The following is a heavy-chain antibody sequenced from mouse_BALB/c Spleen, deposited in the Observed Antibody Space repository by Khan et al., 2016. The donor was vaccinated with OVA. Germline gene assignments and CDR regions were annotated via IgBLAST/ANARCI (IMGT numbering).Heavy chain of an antibody. V-gene: IGHV5-17*02. D-gene: IGHD2-3*01. Sequence: EVGLVESGGGLVQPGGSRKLSCADSGFTFSNFGMHWVRQAPEKGLEWVAYISSGSNTIYYADTVKGRFTTPRDNPKNTLFLQMNSLRSGDSAMSYSARRSMLDGYSGSAMDYWGQGTTVNV. CDR3: ARRSMLDGYSGSAMDY. J-gene: IGHJ4*01. CDR2: ISSGSNTI. CDR1: GFTFSNFG.